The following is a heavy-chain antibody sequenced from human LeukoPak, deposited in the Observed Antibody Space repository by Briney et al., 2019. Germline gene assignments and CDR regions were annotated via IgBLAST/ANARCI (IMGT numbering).Heavy chain of an antibody. V-gene: IGHV1-3*01. J-gene: IGHJ4*02. CDR1: GYTFTSYA. D-gene: IGHD2/OR15-2a*01. CDR2: INAGNGNT. CDR3: ARDRSIGGILYYFDY. Sequence: ASVKVSCKASGYTFTSYAMHWVRQAPGQRLEWMGWINAGNGNTKYSQKFQGRVTITRDTSASTAYMELSGLRSEDTAVYYCARDRSIGGILYYFDYWGQGTLVTVSS.